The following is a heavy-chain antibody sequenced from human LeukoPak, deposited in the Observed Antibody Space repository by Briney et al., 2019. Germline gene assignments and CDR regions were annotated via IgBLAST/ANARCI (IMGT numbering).Heavy chain of an antibody. D-gene: IGHD3-10*01. J-gene: IGHJ5*02. V-gene: IGHV4-34*01. CDR1: GGSFSGYY. Sequence: PSETLSLTCAVYGGSFSGYYWSWIRQPPGKGLEWIGEINHSGSTNYNPSLKSRGTISVDTSKNQFSLKLHSVTAADTAVYYCARGLDPRITVVRGVSWWFDPWGQGTLVTVSS. CDR2: INHSGST. CDR3: ARGLDPRITVVRGVSWWFDP.